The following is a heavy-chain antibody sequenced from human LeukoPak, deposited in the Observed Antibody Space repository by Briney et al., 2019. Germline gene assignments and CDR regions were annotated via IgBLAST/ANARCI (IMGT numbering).Heavy chain of an antibody. CDR3: ARDNGGSGWYGDYYYYMDV. J-gene: IGHJ6*03. V-gene: IGHV3-30*04. Sequence: GGSLRLSCAASGFTFSSYVMHWVRQAPGKGLEWVAVISYDGSNKYYADSVKGRFTISRDNSKNTLYLQMNSLRAEDTAVYYCARDNGGSGWYGDYYYYMDVWGKGTTVTVSS. D-gene: IGHD6-19*01. CDR1: GFTFSSYV. CDR2: ISYDGSNK.